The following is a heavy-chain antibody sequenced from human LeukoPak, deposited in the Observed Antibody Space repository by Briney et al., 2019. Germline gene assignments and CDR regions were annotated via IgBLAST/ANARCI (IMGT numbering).Heavy chain of an antibody. Sequence: GEAMKISSKGSGYSFTSYWIGWVRQMPGKRLGWMGIIYPCDSDTRYSPSFQGQVTISADKSISTAYLQWSSLKASDTAMYYCARRMHALDTIPFDYWGQGTLVSVSS. D-gene: IGHD5-18*01. CDR3: ARRMHALDTIPFDY. CDR2: IYPCDSDT. CDR1: GYSFTSYW. J-gene: IGHJ4*02. V-gene: IGHV5-51*01.